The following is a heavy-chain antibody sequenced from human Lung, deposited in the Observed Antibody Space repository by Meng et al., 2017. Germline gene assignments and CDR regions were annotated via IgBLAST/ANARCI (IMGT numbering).Heavy chain of an antibody. D-gene: IGHD4-11*01. CDR3: ARGPTTMAHDFDY. Sequence: QGQLQQGGAGLLKASETLSLTCVVSGGSFRDYYWSWIRQPPGKGLEWIGEINHSGSTNYNPSLESRATISVDTSQNNLSLKLSSVTAADSAVYYCARGPTTMAHDFDYWGQGTLVTVSS. J-gene: IGHJ4*02. V-gene: IGHV4-34*01. CDR2: INHSGST. CDR1: GGSFRDYY.